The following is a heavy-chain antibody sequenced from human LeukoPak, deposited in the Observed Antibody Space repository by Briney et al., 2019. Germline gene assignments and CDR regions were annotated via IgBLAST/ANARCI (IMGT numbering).Heavy chain of an antibody. Sequence: GGSLRLSCAASGFTFSSYSMNWVRQAPGKGLEWGSSISSSSSYIYYADSVKGRFTISRDNTKNSLYLQMNSLRAEDTAVYYCARRVCSSTSCYAWNYYYGMDVWGQGTTVTVSS. V-gene: IGHV3-21*01. CDR3: ARRVCSSTSCYAWNYYYGMDV. D-gene: IGHD2-2*01. CDR2: ISSSSSYI. CDR1: GFTFSSYS. J-gene: IGHJ6*02.